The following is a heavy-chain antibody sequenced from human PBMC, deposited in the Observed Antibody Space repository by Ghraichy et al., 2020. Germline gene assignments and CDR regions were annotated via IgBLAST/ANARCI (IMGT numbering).Heavy chain of an antibody. Sequence: SETLSLTCTVSGGSIGTYYWSWIRQPPGKGLEWIGYIYYSGSTNYNPSLKSRVTISVDTSKRQISLKLSSVTAADTAVYYCVRDRAYSSSSGSDIWGQGTMVTVSS. CDR2: IYYSGST. CDR3: VRDRAYSSSSGSDI. V-gene: IGHV4-59*01. CDR1: GGSIGTYY. D-gene: IGHD6-6*01. J-gene: IGHJ3*02.